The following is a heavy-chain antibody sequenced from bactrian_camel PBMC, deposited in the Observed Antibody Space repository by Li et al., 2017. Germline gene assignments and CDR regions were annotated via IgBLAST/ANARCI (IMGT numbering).Heavy chain of an antibody. D-gene: IGHD5*01. CDR1: GFTASSHC. CDR3: AEIQSRFAGQLDPTRVTY. Sequence: HVQLVESGGGSVQAGGSLRLSCVVSGFTASSHCMGWFRQAPGNEREGVAEIDGGGRTTYADSAKGRFTISKDGAKNTLYLQMNSLKPEDTAMYYCAEIQSRFAGQLDPTRVTYWGQGTQVTVS. J-gene: IGHJ4*01. CDR2: IDGGGRT. V-gene: IGHV3S26*01.